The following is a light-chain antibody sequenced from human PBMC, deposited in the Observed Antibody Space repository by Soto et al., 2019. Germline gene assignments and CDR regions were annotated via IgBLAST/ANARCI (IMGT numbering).Light chain of an antibody. CDR1: QTMSSW. V-gene: IGKV1-5*03. J-gene: IGKJ1*01. CDR2: KAS. CDR3: QHYHSYSEA. Sequence: IQMTQSPSTLSGSVGGRGTITCRASQTMSSWVAWYQQKPGKAPKLLSYKASTLKTGDPSRFSGSGSGTEFTLTISSLQPDDFATYYGQHYHSYSEAFGQGTK.